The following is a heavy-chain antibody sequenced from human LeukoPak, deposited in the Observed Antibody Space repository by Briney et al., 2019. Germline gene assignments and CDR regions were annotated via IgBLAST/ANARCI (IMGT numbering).Heavy chain of an antibody. V-gene: IGHV3-23*01. CDR1: GFIFANYA. Sequence: GGSLRLSCTTSGFIFANYAMAWVRQSPGKGLEWVSTISGSGGDSYYADSVRGRFTISRDNSKNTLYLQMNSLRAEDTAVFYCAKDYLPNYYYGSAWDYWGQGTLVTVSS. CDR2: ISGSGGDS. D-gene: IGHD3-10*01. CDR3: AKDYLPNYYYGSAWDY. J-gene: IGHJ4*02.